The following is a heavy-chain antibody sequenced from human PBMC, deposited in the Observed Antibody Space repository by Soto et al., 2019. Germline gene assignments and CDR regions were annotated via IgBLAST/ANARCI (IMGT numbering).Heavy chain of an antibody. CDR1: GGTFSTYT. V-gene: IGHV1-69*02. J-gene: IGHJ3*02. CDR2: ILPMLDIT. D-gene: IGHD6-13*01. CDR3: TLGSWSAETFDI. Sequence: ASVKVSWKASGGTFSTYTIIWVRQAPGQGLEWMGRILPMLDITNSAQRFQGRVTITADKSTSTAYLELSSLRSEDTAVYYCTLGSWSAETFDIWGRGTMVTVSS.